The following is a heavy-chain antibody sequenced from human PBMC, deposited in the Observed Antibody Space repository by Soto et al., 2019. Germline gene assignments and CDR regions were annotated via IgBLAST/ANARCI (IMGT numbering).Heavy chain of an antibody. D-gene: IGHD6-19*01. CDR3: AREADIAVAGYYYYYGMDV. J-gene: IGHJ6*02. V-gene: IGHV1-18*04. CDR1: GYTFTSYG. CDR2: ISAYNGNT. Sequence: ASVKVSCKASGYTFTSYGISWVRQAPGQGLEWMGWISAYNGNTNYAQKLQGRVTMTTDTSTSTAYMGLRSLRSDDTAVYYCAREADIAVAGYYYYYGMDVWGQGTTVTVS.